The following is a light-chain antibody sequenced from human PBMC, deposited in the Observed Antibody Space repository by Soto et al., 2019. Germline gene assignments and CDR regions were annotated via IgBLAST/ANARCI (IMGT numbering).Light chain of an antibody. CDR2: EVT. Sequence: QSALTQPASVSGSPGQSITISCTGTSSDVGGYNYVSWYQHHPGKAPKLIIYEVTNWPSGVSNRFSGSKSGNTASLTISGLQAEDEADYYCSSYTSSSTPHVVFGGGTKLTVL. J-gene: IGLJ2*01. CDR3: SSYTSSSTPHVV. CDR1: SSDVGGYNY. V-gene: IGLV2-14*01.